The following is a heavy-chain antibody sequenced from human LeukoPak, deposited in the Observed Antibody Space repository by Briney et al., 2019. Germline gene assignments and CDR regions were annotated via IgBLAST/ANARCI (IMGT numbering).Heavy chain of an antibody. J-gene: IGHJ2*01. CDR1: GGSISIGNYY. CDR2: IYSSGST. V-gene: IGHV4-61*02. Sequence: PSGTLSLTCTVSGGSISIGNYYWSWIRQPAGKGLDWIGRIYSSGSTYYSPSPKGGVIISVDTSRNQFSLQLSSVTAADTAVYYCARDAYYDRSGHYYWYFDLWGRGTLVTVSS. CDR3: ARDAYYDRSGHYYWYFDL. D-gene: IGHD3-22*01.